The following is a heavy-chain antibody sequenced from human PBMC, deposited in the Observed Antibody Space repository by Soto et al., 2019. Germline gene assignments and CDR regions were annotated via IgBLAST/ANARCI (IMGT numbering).Heavy chain of an antibody. D-gene: IGHD2-2*01. CDR1: GFTFSSYA. V-gene: IGHV3-23*01. CDR3: AKAVLEYCSSTSCYAGIDY. Sequence: VQLLESGGGLVQPGGSLRLSCAASGFTFSSYAMSWVRQAPGKGLEWVSAISGSGGSTYYADSVKGRFTISRDNSKNTLYLQMNSLRAEDTAVYYCAKAVLEYCSSTSCYAGIDYWGQGTLVTVSS. CDR2: ISGSGGST. J-gene: IGHJ4*02.